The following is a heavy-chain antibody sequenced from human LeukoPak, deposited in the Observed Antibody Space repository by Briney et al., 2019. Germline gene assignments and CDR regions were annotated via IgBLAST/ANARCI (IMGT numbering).Heavy chain of an antibody. J-gene: IGHJ4*02. V-gene: IGHV3-66*01. CDR1: GFTVKSNY. CDR3: AREVVVAAHFDY. D-gene: IGHD2-15*01. Sequence: GGSLRLSCAASGFTVKSNYMSWVRQAPGKELEWVSDINGSGGSTYYADSVKGRFTISRDNAKNSPYLQMNSLRAEDTAVYYCAREVVVAAHFDYWGQGTLVTVSS. CDR2: INGSGGST.